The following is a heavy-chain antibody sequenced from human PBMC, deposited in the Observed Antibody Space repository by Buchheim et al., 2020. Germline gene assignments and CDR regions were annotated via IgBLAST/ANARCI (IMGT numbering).Heavy chain of an antibody. CDR2: IYYSGST. CDR1: GGSISSSSYY. V-gene: IGHV4-39*01. J-gene: IGHJ5*02. D-gene: IGHD4-17*01. CDR3: ARPDYGDYGAWFDP. Sequence: QLQLQESGPGLVKPSETLSLTCTVSGGSISSSSYYWGWIRQPPGKGLEWIGCIYYSGSTYYNPFPKRRLTISVDTSKNQFSLKLSSVTAADTAVYYCARPDYGDYGAWFDPWGQGTL.